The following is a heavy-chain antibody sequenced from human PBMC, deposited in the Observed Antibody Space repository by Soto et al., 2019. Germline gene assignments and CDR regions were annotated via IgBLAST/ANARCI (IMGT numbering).Heavy chain of an antibody. V-gene: IGHV4-30-4*01. CDR2: IYYTGST. CDR3: ARGSGNYYSGRYFDS. CDR1: GGSLSSGNFY. Sequence: SETLSLTCTVSGGSLSSGNFYWSWIRQPPGKGPELIGYIYYTGSTYYNPSLKSRVSISLDTSKNQFSLKLTSVTAADTAVYFCARGSGNYYSGRYFDSWGQGTLVTVSS. D-gene: IGHD1-26*01. J-gene: IGHJ4*02.